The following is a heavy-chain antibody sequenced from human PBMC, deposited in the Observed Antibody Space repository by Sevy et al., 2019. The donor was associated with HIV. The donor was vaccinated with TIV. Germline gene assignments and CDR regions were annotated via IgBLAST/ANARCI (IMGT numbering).Heavy chain of an antibody. CDR1: GFTFSSYG. D-gene: IGHD1-26*01. V-gene: IGHV3-30-3*01. CDR2: ISFNGSNK. Sequence: GGSLRLSCAASGFTFSSYGMDWVRQAPGKGLEWVAVISFNGSNKYYADSVTGRFRISRANSKNTLYLQMNSLRAEDTAVYYCSRERWEFYYGMDVWGQGTMVTVSS. CDR3: SRERWEFYYGMDV. J-gene: IGHJ6*02.